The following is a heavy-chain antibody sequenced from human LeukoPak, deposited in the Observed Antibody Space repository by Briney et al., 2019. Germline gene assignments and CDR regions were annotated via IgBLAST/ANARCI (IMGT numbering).Heavy chain of an antibody. CDR1: GGSISSSSYY. CDR3: ARLLAAAVNFDY. D-gene: IGHD6-13*01. Sequence: PSETLSLTCTVSGGSISSSSYYWGWIRQPPGKGLEWIGSIYYSGSTYYNPSLKSRVTISVDTSKNQFSLKLSSVTAADTAVYYCARLLAAAVNFDYWGQGTLVTVSS. J-gene: IGHJ4*02. V-gene: IGHV4-39*01. CDR2: IYYSGST.